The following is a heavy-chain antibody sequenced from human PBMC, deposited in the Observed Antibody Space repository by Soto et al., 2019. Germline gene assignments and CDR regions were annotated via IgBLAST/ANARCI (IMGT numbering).Heavy chain of an antibody. CDR2: ISYDGSNK. V-gene: IGHV3-30*18. D-gene: IGHD6-19*01. CDR3: AKDTDTAMYSSGWYFDY. Sequence: QVQLAESGGGVVQPGRSLRLSCAASGFTFSSYGMHWVRQAPGKGLEWVAVISYDGSNKYYADSVKGRFTISRDNSKNTLYLQMNSLRAEDTAVYYCAKDTDTAMYSSGWYFDYWGQGTLVTVSS. CDR1: GFTFSSYG. J-gene: IGHJ4*02.